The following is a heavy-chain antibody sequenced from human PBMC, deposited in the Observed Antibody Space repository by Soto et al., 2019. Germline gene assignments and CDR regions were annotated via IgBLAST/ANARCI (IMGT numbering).Heavy chain of an antibody. CDR3: ARDLRLLEWSATGY. CDR2: INPNSGGT. V-gene: IGHV1-2*04. Sequence: ASVKVSCKASGYTFTGYYMHWVRQAPGQGLEWMGWINPNSGGTNYAQKFQGWVTMTRDTSISTAYMELSRLRSDDTAVYYCARDLRLLEWSATGYWGQGTLVTVSS. CDR1: GYTFTGYY. J-gene: IGHJ4*02. D-gene: IGHD3-3*01.